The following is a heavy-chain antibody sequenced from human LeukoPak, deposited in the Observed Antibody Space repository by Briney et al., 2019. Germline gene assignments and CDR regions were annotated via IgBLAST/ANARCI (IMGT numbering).Heavy chain of an antibody. CDR1: GYTFTAYY. CDR3: ARADGPITIFGVDPIPFDY. D-gene: IGHD3-3*01. J-gene: IGHJ4*02. Sequence: ASVKVSCKASGYTFTAYYMYWVRQAPGQGLEWMGWINPNSGGTNYAQKFQGRVTMTRDTSISTAYMELSRLRSDDTAVYYCARADGPITIFGVDPIPFDYWGQGTLVTVSS. CDR2: INPNSGGT. V-gene: IGHV1-2*02.